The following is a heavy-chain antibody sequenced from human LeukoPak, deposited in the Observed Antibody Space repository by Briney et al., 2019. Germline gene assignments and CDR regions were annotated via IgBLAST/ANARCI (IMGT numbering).Heavy chain of an antibody. CDR3: ARVYILTGYYADMDV. J-gene: IGHJ6*02. CDR1: GFTFSSYS. V-gene: IGHV3-21*01. CDR2: ISSSSSYI. D-gene: IGHD3-9*01. Sequence: NPGGSLRLSCAASGFTFSSYSMTWVRQAPGKGLEWVSSISSSSSYIYYADSVKGRFTISRDNAKNSLYLQMNSLRAEDTAVYYCARVYILTGYYADMDVWGQGTTVTVSS.